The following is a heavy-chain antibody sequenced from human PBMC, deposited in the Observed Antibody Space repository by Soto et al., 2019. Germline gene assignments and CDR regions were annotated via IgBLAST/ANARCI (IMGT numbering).Heavy chain of an antibody. CDR1: GFTFSNAW. CDR3: TTDRPWYYDFWSGHY. D-gene: IGHD3-3*01. Sequence: GGSLRLSCAASGFTFSNAWMSWVRQAPGKGLEWVGRIKSKTGGGTTDYAAPVKGRFTISRDDSKNTLYLQMNSLKTEDTAVYYCTTDRPWYYDFWSGHYWGQGTLVTVSS. J-gene: IGHJ4*02. CDR2: IKSKTGGGTT. V-gene: IGHV3-15*01.